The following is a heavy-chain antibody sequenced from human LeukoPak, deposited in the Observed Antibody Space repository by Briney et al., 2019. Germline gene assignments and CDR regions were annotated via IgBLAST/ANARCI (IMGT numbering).Heavy chain of an antibody. D-gene: IGHD2-21*02. CDR1: GYTFASYG. Sequence: ASVKVSCKASGYTFASYGISWVRQAPGQGLEWMGWISAYNGNTNYAQKLQGRVTMTTDTSTSTAYMELRSLRSDDTAVYYCARRVTTFNWFDPWGQGTLVTVSS. V-gene: IGHV1-18*01. J-gene: IGHJ5*02. CDR2: ISAYNGNT. CDR3: ARRVTTFNWFDP.